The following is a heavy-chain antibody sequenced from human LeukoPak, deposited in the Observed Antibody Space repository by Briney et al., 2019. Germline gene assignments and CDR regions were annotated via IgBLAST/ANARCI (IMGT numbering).Heavy chain of an antibody. Sequence: SGGSLGLSCAASGFTFSSYAMSWVRQAPGKGLEWVSAISGSGGSTYYADSVKGRFTISRDNSKNTLYLQMNSLRAEDAAVYYCAKLHPSYSNSWFWGQGTLVTVSS. J-gene: IGHJ4*02. CDR3: AKLHPSYSNSWF. CDR2: ISGSGGST. D-gene: IGHD6-13*01. V-gene: IGHV3-23*01. CDR1: GFTFSSYA.